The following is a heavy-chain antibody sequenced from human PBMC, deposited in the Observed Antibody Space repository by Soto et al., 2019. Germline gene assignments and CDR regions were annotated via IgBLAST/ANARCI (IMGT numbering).Heavy chain of an antibody. J-gene: IGHJ4*02. D-gene: IGHD3-10*01. CDR1: GFTFSSYS. Sequence: GGSLRLTCAGSGFTFSSYSINWVRQAPWKGLEWVSSISSSSIYIYYADSVKRRFTISRDNAKNSLYLQMNSLRAEDTDVYYCAGARHSYDNPVHFDYWGQGTLVTVSS. V-gene: IGHV3-21*01. CDR3: AGARHSYDNPVHFDY. CDR2: ISSSSIYI.